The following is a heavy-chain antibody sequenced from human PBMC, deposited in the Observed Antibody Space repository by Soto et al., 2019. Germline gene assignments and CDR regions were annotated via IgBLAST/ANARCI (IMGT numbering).Heavy chain of an antibody. CDR1: GFTFSSYG. V-gene: IGHV3-30*18. Sequence: QVQLVESGGGVVQPGRSLRLSCAASGFTFSSYGMHWVRQAPGKGLEWVAVISYDGSNKYYADSVKGRFTISRDNSKNTLYRQMNSLRAEDTAVYYCAKYHYYDSSGFDYWGQVSLVTVSS. CDR2: ISYDGSNK. J-gene: IGHJ4*02. D-gene: IGHD3-22*01. CDR3: AKYHYYDSSGFDY.